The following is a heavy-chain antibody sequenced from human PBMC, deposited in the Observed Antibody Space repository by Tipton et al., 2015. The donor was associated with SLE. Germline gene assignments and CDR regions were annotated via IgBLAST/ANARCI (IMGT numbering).Heavy chain of an antibody. J-gene: IGHJ3*01. V-gene: IGHV4-34*01. D-gene: IGHD1-26*01. CDR3: ARGGEEGCDAFDL. Sequence: GLVKPSETLSLTCVVYGESFSTYYWNWIRQPPGKGLEWIGEIKHNGRTNYSPSLKSRVTISVDTSKKEFSLKLSSVTAADTAVYYCARGGEEGCDAFDLWGQGTLVSVSS. CDR1: GESFSTYY. CDR2: IKHNGRT.